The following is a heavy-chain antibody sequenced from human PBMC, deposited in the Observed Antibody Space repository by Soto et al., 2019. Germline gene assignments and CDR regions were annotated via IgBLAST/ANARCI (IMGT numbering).Heavy chain of an antibody. D-gene: IGHD5-12*01. CDR1: GYSFTSYW. J-gene: IGHJ6*02. CDR2: IYPGDSDT. V-gene: IGHV5-51*01. Sequence: HGESLKISCKGSGYSFTSYWIGWVRQMPGKGLEWMGIIYPGDSDTRYSPSFQGQVTISADKSISTAYLQWSSLKAWDTAMYYCARLHKVDIVATGYYYGMDVWGQGTTVTVSS. CDR3: ARLHKVDIVATGYYYGMDV.